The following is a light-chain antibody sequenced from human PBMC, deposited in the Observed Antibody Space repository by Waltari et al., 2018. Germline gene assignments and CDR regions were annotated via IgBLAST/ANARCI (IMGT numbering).Light chain of an antibody. Sequence: EIVLTQSPGTLSLSPGERATISCRASHTVRHNYLAWYQQKPGQAPRLLIYGASTKATGIPDRFSGSGSGTDFTLTINKLGPEDFAVYYCQQYGSSLGVTFGRGTRLEIK. V-gene: IGKV3-20*01. J-gene: IGKJ5*01. CDR1: HTVRHNY. CDR3: QQYGSSLGVT. CDR2: GAS.